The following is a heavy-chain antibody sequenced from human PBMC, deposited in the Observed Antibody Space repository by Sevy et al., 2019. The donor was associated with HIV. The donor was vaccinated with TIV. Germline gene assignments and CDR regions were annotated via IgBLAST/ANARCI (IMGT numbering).Heavy chain of an antibody. CDR1: GVSMSSSDYD. Sequence: SETLSLTYTVSGVSMSSSDYDWGWIRQPPGKGLEWIGSMYFSGRSKYKSSLQSRVTISIDKSKNQFSLTVTSVTVADTAVYYCARHGGLVDRAFDFWGQGTLVTVSS. V-gene: IGHV4-39*01. J-gene: IGHJ4*02. CDR2: MYFSGRS. CDR3: ARHGGLVDRAFDF. D-gene: IGHD3-10*01.